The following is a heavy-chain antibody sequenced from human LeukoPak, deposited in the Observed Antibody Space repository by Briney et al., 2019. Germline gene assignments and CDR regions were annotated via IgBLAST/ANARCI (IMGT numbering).Heavy chain of an antibody. Sequence: ETLSLTCAVYGGSFSGYYWSWIRQPPGKGLEWIGEINHSGSTNYNRSLKSRVTISLNTSKNQFSLKLSCVTAADTAVYYCARVRLPSKTQPQRPGGYYYIDVWGKGTTVTVSS. V-gene: IGHV4-34*01. CDR1: GGSFSGYY. D-gene: IGHD1-1*01. J-gene: IGHJ6*03. CDR2: INHSGST. CDR3: ARVRLPSKTQPQRPGGYYYIDV.